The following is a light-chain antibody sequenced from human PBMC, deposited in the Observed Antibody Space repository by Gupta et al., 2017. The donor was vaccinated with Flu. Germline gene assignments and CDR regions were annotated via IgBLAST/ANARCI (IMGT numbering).Light chain of an antibody. CDR3: GSGDSSLDVFV. Sequence: SVLTPPPSVSAAPGQKVTISCSGGASNIGDNYVSWYQQFPETAPKLLIYETQRRPSGIPDRFSGSKSGTSATLAITGLQAGDEADFYCGSGDSSLDVFVFGTGTKVTVL. V-gene: IGLV1-51*02. CDR1: ASNIGDNY. J-gene: IGLJ1*01. CDR2: ETQ.